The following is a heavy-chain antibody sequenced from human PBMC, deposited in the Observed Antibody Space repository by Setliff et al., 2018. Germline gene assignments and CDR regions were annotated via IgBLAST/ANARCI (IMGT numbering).Heavy chain of an antibody. CDR3: ARDGGDY. V-gene: IGHV3-7*01. CDR1: GFNFSTYE. J-gene: IGHJ4*02. D-gene: IGHD3-16*01. Sequence: GSLRLSCAASGFNFSTYEMNWVRQAPGKGLEWVANIKQDGSEKYYVDSVKGRFTISRDNAKNSLYLQMNSLRAEDTAVYYCARDGGDYWGQGTLVTVSS. CDR2: IKQDGSEK.